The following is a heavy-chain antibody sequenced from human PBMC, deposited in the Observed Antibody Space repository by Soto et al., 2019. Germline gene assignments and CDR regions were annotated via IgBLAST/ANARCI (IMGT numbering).Heavy chain of an antibody. J-gene: IGHJ6*03. V-gene: IGHV1-46*03. D-gene: IGHD3-10*01. CDR1: GYTFTSYY. CDR2: INPSGGST. Sequence: ASVKVSCKASGYTFTSYYMHWVRQAPGQGLEWMGIINPSGGSTSYAQKFQGRVTMTRDTSTSTVYMELSSLRSEDTAVYYCARDGVDWKDYGSGSFYYYYMDVWGKGTTVTVSS. CDR3: ARDGVDWKDYGSGSFYYYYMDV.